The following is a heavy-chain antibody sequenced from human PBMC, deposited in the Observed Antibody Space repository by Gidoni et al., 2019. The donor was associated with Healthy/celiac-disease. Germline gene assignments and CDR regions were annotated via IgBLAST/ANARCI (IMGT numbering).Heavy chain of an antibody. CDR2: INPNSGGT. Sequence: QVQLVQSGAEVKKPGASVKVSCKASGYTFTGHYMHWVRQAPGQGLEWMGWINPNSGGTNYAQKFQGRVTMTRDTSISTAYMELSRLRSDDTAVYYCARDSPPFRRSNYGYNWFDPWGQGTLVTVSS. J-gene: IGHJ5*02. V-gene: IGHV1-2*02. CDR3: ARDSPPFRRSNYGYNWFDP. CDR1: GYTFTGHY. D-gene: IGHD4-4*01.